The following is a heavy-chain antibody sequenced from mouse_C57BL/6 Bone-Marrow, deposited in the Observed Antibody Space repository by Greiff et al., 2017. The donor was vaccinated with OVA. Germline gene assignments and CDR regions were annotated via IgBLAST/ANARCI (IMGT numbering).Heavy chain of an antibody. J-gene: IGHJ1*03. CDR3: ASLYDSWYFDV. V-gene: IGHV1-81*01. CDR1: GYTFTSYG. D-gene: IGHD2-3*01. Sequence: QVHVKQSGAELARPGASVKLSCKASGYTFTSYGISWVKQRTGQGLEWIGEIYPRSGNTYYNEKFKGKATLTADKSSSTAYMELRSLTSEDSAVYFCASLYDSWYFDVGGTGTTVTVSS. CDR2: IYPRSGNT.